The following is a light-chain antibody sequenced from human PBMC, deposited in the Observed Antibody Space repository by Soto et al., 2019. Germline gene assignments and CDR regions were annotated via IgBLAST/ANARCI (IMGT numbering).Light chain of an antibody. CDR3: QQRSNWPPKYT. CDR1: QSVSSY. V-gene: IGKV3-11*01. J-gene: IGKJ2*01. CDR2: DTS. Sequence: PGERATLSCRASQSVSSYLAWYQQKPGQAPRLLIYDTSNRATGIPARFSGSGSGTDFTLTISSLEPEDFAVYYCQQRSNWPPKYTFGQGTKLEIK.